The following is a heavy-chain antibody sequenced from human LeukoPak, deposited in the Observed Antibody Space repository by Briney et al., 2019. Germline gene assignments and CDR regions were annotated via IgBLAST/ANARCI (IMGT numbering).Heavy chain of an antibody. Sequence: SVKVSCKASGGTFSSYAISWVRQAPGQGLEWMGGIVPIFGTANYAQKFQGRVTITADESTSTAYMELSSLRSEDTAVYYCARVGRPWTRYSSGWYVSYFDYWGQGTLVTVSS. CDR3: ARVGRPWTRYSSGWYVSYFDY. CDR2: IVPIFGTA. J-gene: IGHJ4*02. D-gene: IGHD6-19*01. CDR1: GGTFSSYA. V-gene: IGHV1-69*01.